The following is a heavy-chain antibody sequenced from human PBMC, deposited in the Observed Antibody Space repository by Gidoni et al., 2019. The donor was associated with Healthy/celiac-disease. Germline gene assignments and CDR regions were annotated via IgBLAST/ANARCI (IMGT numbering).Heavy chain of an antibody. CDR3: ASGDYGDPRSRAFDY. Sequence: QLQLQESGPGLVNPSETRSLTCTVSGGPISSSSYYWGWIRPPPGKGLEWIGSSYYSGSTYYHPSLEIRVTISVDTSKIQFSLKLGSVTAADTAVYYCASGDYGDPRSRAFDYWGQGTLVTVSS. J-gene: IGHJ4*02. V-gene: IGHV4-39*01. CDR2: SYYSGST. CDR1: GGPISSSSYY. D-gene: IGHD4-17*01.